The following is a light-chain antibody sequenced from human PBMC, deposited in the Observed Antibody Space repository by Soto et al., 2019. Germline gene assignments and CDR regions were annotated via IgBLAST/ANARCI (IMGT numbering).Light chain of an antibody. CDR3: EQYGSSPWR. CDR2: CAS. CDR1: QSVSSSY. J-gene: IGKJ1*01. V-gene: IGKV3-20*01. Sequence: TISPAALSLSPEERATLSCRSSQSVSSSYLAWYQQKPGQAPRLLIYCASSRATGIPDRFSGSGSGTDFTLTISRLEPEDFAVYYCEQYGSSPWRFGQGTKVDI.